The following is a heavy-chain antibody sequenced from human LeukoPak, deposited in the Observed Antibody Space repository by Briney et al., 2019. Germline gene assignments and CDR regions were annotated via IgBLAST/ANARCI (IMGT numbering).Heavy chain of an antibody. D-gene: IGHD1-26*01. Sequence: GGSLRLSCTASGFTFSDYYMSWIRQAPGKGLEWIAYISSRGDTIYYADSVKGRFTISRDNAKNSLYLQMNSLRAEDTAVYYCASKRYSGSYYRDYWGQGTLVTVSS. V-gene: IGHV3-11*04. J-gene: IGHJ4*02. CDR3: ASKRYSGSYYRDY. CDR1: GFTFSDYY. CDR2: ISSRGDTI.